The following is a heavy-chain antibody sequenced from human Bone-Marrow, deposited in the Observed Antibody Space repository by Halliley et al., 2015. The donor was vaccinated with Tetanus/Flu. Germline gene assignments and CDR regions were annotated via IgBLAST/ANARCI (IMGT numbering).Heavy chain of an antibody. CDR2: ISESGDST. Sequence: SLRLSCAASGFTFSSYAMSWVRQAPGKGLEWVSLISESGDSTHYADSVKGRFIISRDNSRNTLYLQMNSLRAEDTAVYHCARDSLEYCGGGSCCGPGCWGQGALVAVAS. J-gene: IGHJ4*02. V-gene: IGHV3-23*01. CDR3: ARDSLEYCGGGSCCGPGC. CDR1: GFTFSSYA. D-gene: IGHD2-21*01.